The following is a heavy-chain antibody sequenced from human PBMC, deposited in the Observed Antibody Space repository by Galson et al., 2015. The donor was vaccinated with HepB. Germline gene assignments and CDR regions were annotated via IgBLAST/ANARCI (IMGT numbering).Heavy chain of an antibody. J-gene: IGHJ4*02. Sequence: SVKVSCKASGYTFTSYGISWVRQAPGQGLEWMGWISAYNGNTNYAQKLQGRVTMTTDTSTSTAYMELRSLRSDDTAVYYCVSVYCTGGVCYSGVFDYWGQGTLVTVSS. CDR2: ISAYNGNT. CDR3: VSVYCTGGVCYSGVFDY. CDR1: GYTFTSYG. V-gene: IGHV1-18*01. D-gene: IGHD2-8*02.